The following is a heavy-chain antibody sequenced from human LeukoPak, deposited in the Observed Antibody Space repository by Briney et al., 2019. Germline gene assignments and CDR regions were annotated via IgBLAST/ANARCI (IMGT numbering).Heavy chain of an antibody. J-gene: IGHJ4*02. CDR2: ISGSGGST. D-gene: IGHD2-2*01. CDR1: GFTFSNYA. V-gene: IGHV3-23*01. Sequence: GGSLRLSCAASGFTFSNYAMNWVRQAPGKGLEWVSAISGSGGSTYYADSVKGRFTISRDNSKNTLYLQMNSLRAEDTAVYYCAKDAGYCSSTSCYGYFDYWGQGTLVTVSS. CDR3: AKDAGYCSSTSCYGYFDY.